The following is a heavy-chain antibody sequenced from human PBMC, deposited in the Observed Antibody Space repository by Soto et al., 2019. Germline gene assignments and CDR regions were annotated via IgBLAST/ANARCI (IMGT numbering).Heavy chain of an antibody. CDR1: GFNFDNYG. J-gene: IGHJ4*02. CDR3: AKDRVGGTFYTPLAF. D-gene: IGHD1-7*01. V-gene: IGHV3-30*18. CDR2: ITYDGSFQ. Sequence: QVQLVVSGGGVVQPGGSLRLSCQASGFNFDNYGMHWVRQDPGKGLEWVAVITYDGSFQYYADSVKGRFTISRDNSKNTLSLHLNTLKPEDTAVYHCAKDRVGGTFYTPLAFWGQGTLVTVSS.